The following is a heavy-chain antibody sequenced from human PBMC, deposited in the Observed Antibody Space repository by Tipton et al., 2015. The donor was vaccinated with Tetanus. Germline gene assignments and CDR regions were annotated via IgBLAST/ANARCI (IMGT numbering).Heavy chain of an antibody. Sequence: LRLSCTVSGGSISSGGYYWSWIRQHPGKGLEWIGYIYYSGSTYYNPSLKSRVTISVDTSKNQFSLKLSSVTAADTAVYYCARVSRFGVASASYGMDVWGQGTTVTVSS. J-gene: IGHJ6*02. CDR3: ARVSRFGVASASYGMDV. CDR2: IYYSGST. CDR1: GGSISSGGYY. V-gene: IGHV4-31*03. D-gene: IGHD3-3*01.